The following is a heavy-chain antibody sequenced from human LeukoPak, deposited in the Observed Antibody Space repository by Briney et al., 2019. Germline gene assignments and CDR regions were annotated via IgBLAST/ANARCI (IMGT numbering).Heavy chain of an antibody. CDR3: ARGVWAVAGTEYYYYGMDV. CDR2: TNPNSGNT. J-gene: IGHJ6*02. V-gene: IGHV1-8*01. Sequence: ASVKVSCKASGYTFTSYDINWVRQATGQGLEWMGWTNPNSGNTGYAQKFQGRVTMTRNTSISTAYMELSSLRSEDTAVYYCARGVWAVAGTEYYYYGMDVWGQGTTVTVSS. D-gene: IGHD6-19*01. CDR1: GYTFTSYD.